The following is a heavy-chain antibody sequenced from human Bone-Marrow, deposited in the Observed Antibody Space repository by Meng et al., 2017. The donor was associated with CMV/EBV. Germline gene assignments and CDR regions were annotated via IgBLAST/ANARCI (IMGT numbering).Heavy chain of an antibody. D-gene: IGHD6-13*01. Sequence: SETLSLTCAISGDSVSSNSAAWNWIRQSPSRGLEWLGRTYYRSKWYNDYAVSVKSRITINPDTSKNQFSLQLNSVTPEDTAVYYCAREGYIARQGGWFDPWGQGTLVTFSS. CDR2: TYYRSKWYN. CDR1: GDSVSSNSAA. J-gene: IGHJ5*02. V-gene: IGHV6-1*01. CDR3: AREGYIARQGGWFDP.